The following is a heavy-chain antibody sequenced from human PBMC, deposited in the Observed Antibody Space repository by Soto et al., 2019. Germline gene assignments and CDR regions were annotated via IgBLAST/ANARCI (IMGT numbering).Heavy chain of an antibody. CDR2: ISAYNGNT. CDR3: ARGWNFQFDY. CDR1: GWTFTGDC. V-gene: IGHV1-18*01. J-gene: IGHJ4*02. Sequence: GSPQGCWEGAGWTFTGDCKIGGRQAPGQGLEWMGWISAYNGNTNYAQKLQGRVTMTTDTSTSTAYMELRSLRSDDTAVYYCARGWNFQFDYWGQGTLVTVSS. D-gene: IGHD1-7*01.